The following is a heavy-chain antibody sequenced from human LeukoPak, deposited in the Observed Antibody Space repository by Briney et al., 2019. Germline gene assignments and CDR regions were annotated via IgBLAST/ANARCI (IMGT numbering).Heavy chain of an antibody. Sequence: PSETLSLTCTVSGGSISSYYWSWIRQPPGKGLEWIGYIYYSGSTNYNPSLKSRVTISVDTSKNQFSLKLSSVTAADTAVYYCARTPKHLLAAADLEYFQHWGQGTLVTVSS. CDR2: IYYSGST. V-gene: IGHV4-59*08. CDR1: GGSISSYY. J-gene: IGHJ1*01. D-gene: IGHD6-13*01. CDR3: ARTPKHLLAAADLEYFQH.